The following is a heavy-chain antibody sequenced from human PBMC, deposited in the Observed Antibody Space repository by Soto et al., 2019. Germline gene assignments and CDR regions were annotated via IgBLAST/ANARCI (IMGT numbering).Heavy chain of an antibody. Sequence: QVQLVESGGGVVQPGRSLRLSCAASGFTFSSYGMHWVRQAPGKGLEWVAVIWYDGSNKYYADSVKGRFTISRDNSKNPLYLQMNSLRAEDTAVYYCARDESRYYYYGMDVWGQGTTVTVSS. V-gene: IGHV3-33*01. CDR2: IWYDGSNK. J-gene: IGHJ6*02. CDR1: GFTFSSYG. CDR3: ARDESRYYYYGMDV.